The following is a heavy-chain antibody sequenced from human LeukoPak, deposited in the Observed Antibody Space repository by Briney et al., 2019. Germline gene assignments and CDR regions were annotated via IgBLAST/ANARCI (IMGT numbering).Heavy chain of an antibody. D-gene: IGHD6-19*01. CDR3: GAGTRDYYYYMDV. Sequence: VASVKVSCKASGGTFTSYAISWVRQAPGQGLEWMGGIIPIFGTANYAQKFQGRVTITADESTSTAYMELSSLRSEDTAVYYCGAGTRDYYYYMDVWGKGTTVTVSS. CDR1: GGTFTSYA. J-gene: IGHJ6*03. V-gene: IGHV1-69*01. CDR2: IIPIFGTA.